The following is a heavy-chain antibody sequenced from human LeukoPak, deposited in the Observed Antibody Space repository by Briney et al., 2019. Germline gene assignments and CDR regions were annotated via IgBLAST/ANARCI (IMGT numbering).Heavy chain of an antibody. Sequence: PSETLSLTCTVSGDSISSYYWSWFRQPPGKGLEWIGLIYYIGPTNYNPSLKSRVTISLDTSRNQFSLKLSSVTAADTAVYYCARGPYGDYVYYFDYWGQGTLVTVSS. CDR1: GDSISSYY. CDR2: IYYIGPT. D-gene: IGHD4-17*01. V-gene: IGHV4-59*08. CDR3: ARGPYGDYVYYFDY. J-gene: IGHJ4*02.